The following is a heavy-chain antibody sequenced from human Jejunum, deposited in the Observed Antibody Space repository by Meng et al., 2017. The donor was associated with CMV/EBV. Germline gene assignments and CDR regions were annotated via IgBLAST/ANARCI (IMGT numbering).Heavy chain of an antibody. CDR1: GGSISGYY. D-gene: IGHD2-15*01. J-gene: IGHJ5*02. Sequence: LSCTVSGGSISGYYWSWIRQPPGKGLEWVGYIYYTGGTNYNPSLESRATISLDRTKSQFSLKLTSVTPADTAVYYCARVRGGFDPWGQGSLVTVSS. CDR3: ARVRGGFDP. CDR2: IYYTGGT. V-gene: IGHV4-59*01.